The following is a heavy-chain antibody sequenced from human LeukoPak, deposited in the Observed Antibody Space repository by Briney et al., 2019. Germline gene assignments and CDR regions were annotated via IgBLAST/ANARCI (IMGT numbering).Heavy chain of an antibody. D-gene: IGHD1-7*01. CDR1: RFTFSNYW. CDR2: IKQDGGNA. Sequence: PGGSLRLSCVASRFTFSNYWMHWVRQAPGRGLEWVANIKQDGGNAYYVDSVKGRFTISRDNAKNSVYLQMNSLRAEDTAVYYCARGVRGGTQYDAFDIWGQGTMVTVSS. V-gene: IGHV3-7*01. CDR3: ARGVRGGTQYDAFDI. J-gene: IGHJ3*02.